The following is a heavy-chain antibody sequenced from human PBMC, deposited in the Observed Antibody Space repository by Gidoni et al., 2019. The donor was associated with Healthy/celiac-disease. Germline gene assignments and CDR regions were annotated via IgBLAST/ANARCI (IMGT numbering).Heavy chain of an antibody. CDR2: ISYDGSNK. D-gene: IGHD3-10*01. CDR1: GFTLSSDA. J-gene: IGHJ3*02. CDR3: ARDLSGVRGVIMNAFDI. Sequence: QVQQVESGGGVVQPGRSLRLSCAASGFTLSSDAMHWGRQAPGKGLEWVAVISYDGSNKYYADSVKGRFTISRDNSKNTLYLQMNSLRAEDTAVYYCARDLSGVRGVIMNAFDIWGQGTMVTVSS. V-gene: IGHV3-30-3*01.